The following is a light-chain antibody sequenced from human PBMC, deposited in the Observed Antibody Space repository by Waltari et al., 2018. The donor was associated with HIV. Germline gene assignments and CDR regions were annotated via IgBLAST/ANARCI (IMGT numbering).Light chain of an antibody. CDR1: TSNIGSNA. J-gene: IGLJ1*01. Sequence: QSVLTQPPSVSEAPGQRVTISCSGSTSNIGSNAVTWYQQVPGKAPKLLIYSNTQRPSGVPDRFSGSKSGTSASLAISGLQSEDEADYYCAAWDDSLNGYVFGTGTKVTVL. V-gene: IGLV1-44*01. CDR3: AAWDDSLNGYV. CDR2: SNT.